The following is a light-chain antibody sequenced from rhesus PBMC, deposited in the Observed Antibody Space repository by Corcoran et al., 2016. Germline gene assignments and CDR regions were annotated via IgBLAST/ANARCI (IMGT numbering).Light chain of an antibody. V-gene: IGKV1-94*01. CDR2: SAS. J-gene: IGKJ4*01. CDR3: LQDYTTPLT. Sequence: DIQMTQSPSSLSASVGDRVTVACRASQGINRELSWYQQKPGKAPTLLIYSASSLQTGVSSRFSGSGSGTDYTLTLTSLQPEYFATYYCLQDYTTPLTFGGGTKVEIK. CDR1: QGINRE.